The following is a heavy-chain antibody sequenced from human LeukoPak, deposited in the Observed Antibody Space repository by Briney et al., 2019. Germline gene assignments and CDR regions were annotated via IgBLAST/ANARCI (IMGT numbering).Heavy chain of an antibody. CDR2: IYPSDSDT. Sequence: GESLKISCKGPGYSFTSYWIGWVRPMPGKGLEWMGIIYPSDSDTRYSPSFQGQVTISADKSISTAYLQWSSLKASDTAMYYCARHFSACSSTSCYAAWFDYWGQGTLVTVSS. V-gene: IGHV5-51*01. CDR3: ARHFSACSSTSCYAAWFDY. CDR1: GYSFTSYW. J-gene: IGHJ4*02. D-gene: IGHD2-2*01.